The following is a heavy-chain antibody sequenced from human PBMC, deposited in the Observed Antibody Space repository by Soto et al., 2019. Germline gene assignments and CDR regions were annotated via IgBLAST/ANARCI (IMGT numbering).Heavy chain of an antibody. J-gene: IGHJ4*02. CDR1: GFTFSSYA. D-gene: IGHD3-10*01. CDR3: VWFGEDPHYFDY. V-gene: IGHV3-23*01. Sequence: GGSLRLSCAASGFTFSSYAMSWVRQAPGKGLEWVSAISGSGGSTYYADSVKGRFTISRDNSKNTLYLQMNSLRAEDTAVYYCVWFGEDPHYFDYWGQGTLVTVSS. CDR2: ISGSGGST.